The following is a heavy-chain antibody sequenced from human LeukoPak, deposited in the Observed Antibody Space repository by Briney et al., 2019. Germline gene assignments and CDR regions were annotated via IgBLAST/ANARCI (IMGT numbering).Heavy chain of an antibody. D-gene: IGHD3-22*01. Sequence: KPSETLSLTCTVSGGSISSGGYYWSWIRQHPGKGLEWIGYIYYSGSTYYNPSLKSRVTISVDTSKNQFSLKLSSVTAADTAVYYCARGITMIVDLDAFDIWGQGTMVTVS. J-gene: IGHJ3*02. CDR1: GGSISSGGYY. CDR2: IYYSGST. CDR3: ARGITMIVDLDAFDI. V-gene: IGHV4-31*03.